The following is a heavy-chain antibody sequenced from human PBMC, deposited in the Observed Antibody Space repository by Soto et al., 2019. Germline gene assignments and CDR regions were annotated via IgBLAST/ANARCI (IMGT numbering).Heavy chain of an antibody. CDR1: GFTFSSYG. V-gene: IGHV3-33*01. CDR2: IWHDGSNK. D-gene: IGHD4-4*01. CDR3: ARDDTTVYSDPDYLPCYYDMDV. J-gene: IGHJ6*02. Sequence: GGSLRLACAGSGFTFSSYGMHWVRQSPGKGLEWVAVIWHDGSNKYYADSMKGRFTISRDNSKNTLYLEIHSLRAEDTAVYYCARDDTTVYSDPDYLPCYYDMDVWGQGTTVTVSS.